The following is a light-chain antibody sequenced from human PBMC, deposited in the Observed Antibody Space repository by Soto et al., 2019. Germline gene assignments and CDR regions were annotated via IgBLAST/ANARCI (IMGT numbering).Light chain of an antibody. CDR3: QSYDSSLSKV. J-gene: IGLJ2*01. V-gene: IGLV1-40*01. CDR1: SSNIGAGYD. Sequence: QSVLTQPPSVSGAPGQWVTISSTGSSSNIGAGYDVHWYQQLPGTAPKLLIYGNSNRPSGVPDRFSGSKSGTSASLAITGLQAEHEADYYCQSYDSSLSKVFGGGTKLTVL. CDR2: GNS.